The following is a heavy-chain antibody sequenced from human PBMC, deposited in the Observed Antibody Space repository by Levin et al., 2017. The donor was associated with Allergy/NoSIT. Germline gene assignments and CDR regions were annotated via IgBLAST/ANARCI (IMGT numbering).Heavy chain of an antibody. CDR2: ISSGSTTI. J-gene: IGHJ3*02. Sequence: GGSLRLSCAASGFAFSTYTMNWVRQAPGKGLEWISKISSGSTTIDYADSVKGRFTTSRDNARDSLYLQMNSLRDEDTAVYFCAGVKRSIRHAFDIWGQGTMVTVSS. CDR1: GFAFSTYT. D-gene: IGHD4-11*01. V-gene: IGHV3-48*02. CDR3: AGVKRSIRHAFDI.